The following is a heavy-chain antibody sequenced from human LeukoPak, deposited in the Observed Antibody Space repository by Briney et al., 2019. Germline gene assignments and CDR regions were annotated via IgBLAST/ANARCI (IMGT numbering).Heavy chain of an antibody. CDR3: AREPIQADYGEHYFDY. CDR1: GGTFSSYA. CDR2: IIPIFGTA. V-gene: IGHV1-69*05. D-gene: IGHD4-17*01. Sequence: LVKVSCKASGGTFSSYAISWVRQAPGQGLEWMGRIIPIFGTANYAQKFQGRVTITTDESTSTAYMELSSLRSEDTAVYYCAREPIQADYGEHYFDYWGQGTLVTVSS. J-gene: IGHJ4*02.